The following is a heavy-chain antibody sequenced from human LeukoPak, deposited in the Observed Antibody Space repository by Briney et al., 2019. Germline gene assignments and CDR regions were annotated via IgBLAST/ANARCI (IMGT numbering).Heavy chain of an antibody. J-gene: IGHJ5*02. Sequence: GGSLRLSCAASGFTFSSCSMNWVRQAPGKGLEWVSSISSSSSYIYYADSVKGRFTISRDNAKNSLYLQMSSLRAEDTAVYYCARDRSVWFDPWGQGTLVTVSS. CDR1: GFTFSSCS. CDR3: ARDRSVWFDP. CDR2: ISSSSSYI. V-gene: IGHV3-21*01.